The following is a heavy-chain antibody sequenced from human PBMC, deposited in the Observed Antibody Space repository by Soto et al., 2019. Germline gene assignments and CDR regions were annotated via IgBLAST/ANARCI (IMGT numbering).Heavy chain of an antibody. D-gene: IGHD6-19*01. V-gene: IGHV1-8*01. CDR1: GYSFTSYD. J-gene: IGHJ4*02. Sequence: QVQLVQSGTEVKTSGASVKASCKASGYSFTSYDINWLRQATGQGPEWMGWVNPNTGDTGLAQRFQARVTLSSDTSINTAYVEVSSLRPDDTAIYFCARAPRPAAIAVLDHWGQGTLVAVSS. CDR2: VNPNTGDT. CDR3: ARAPRPAAIAVLDH.